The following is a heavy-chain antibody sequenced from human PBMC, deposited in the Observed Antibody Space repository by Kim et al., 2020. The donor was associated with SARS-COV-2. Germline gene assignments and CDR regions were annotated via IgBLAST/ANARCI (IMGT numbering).Heavy chain of an antibody. Sequence: ASVKVSCKVSGYTLTELSMHWVRQAPGKGLEWMGGFDPEDGETIYAQKFQGRVTMTEDTSTDTAYMELSSLRSEDTAVYYCATRRPEDPTGRGDYYYYGMDVWGQGTTVTVSS. D-gene: IGHD1-1*01. CDR1: GYTLTELS. J-gene: IGHJ6*02. CDR2: FDPEDGET. V-gene: IGHV1-24*01. CDR3: ATRRPEDPTGRGDYYYYGMDV.